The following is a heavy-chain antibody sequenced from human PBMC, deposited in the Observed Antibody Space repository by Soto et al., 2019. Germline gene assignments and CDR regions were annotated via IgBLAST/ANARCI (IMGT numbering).Heavy chain of an antibody. CDR3: ARDREDRAMAPFDY. CDR2: IIPIFGTA. D-gene: IGHD5-18*01. Sequence: GASVKVSCKASGGTFSSYAISWVRQAPGQGLEWMGGIIPIFGTANYAQKFQGRVTITADESTSTAYMELSSLRSEDTAVYYCARDREDRAMAPFDYWGQGTLVTVSS. CDR1: GGTFSSYA. J-gene: IGHJ4*02. V-gene: IGHV1-69*13.